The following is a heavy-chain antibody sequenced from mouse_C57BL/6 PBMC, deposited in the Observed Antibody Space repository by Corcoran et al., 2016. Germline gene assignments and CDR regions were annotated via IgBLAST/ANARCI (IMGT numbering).Heavy chain of an antibody. Sequence: EVQLQQSGPELVKPGASVQMSCKASGYTFTDYYMHWVKQSHGKSLEWIGYIYPNNGGNGYNQKFKGKATLTVDKSSSTAYMELRSLTSEDSAVYYCARGYGSTFGPWFAYWGQGTLVTVSA. CDR2: IYPNNGGN. V-gene: IGHV1-34*01. D-gene: IGHD1-1*01. CDR3: ARGYGSTFGPWFAY. CDR1: GYTFTDYY. J-gene: IGHJ3*01.